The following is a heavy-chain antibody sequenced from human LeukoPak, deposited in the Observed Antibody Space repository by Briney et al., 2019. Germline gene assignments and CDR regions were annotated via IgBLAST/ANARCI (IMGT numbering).Heavy chain of an antibody. CDR3: ARGGRPDYYYYYMDV. V-gene: IGHV4-59*10. Sequence: SETLSLTCAVYGGSFSGYYWSWIRQPAGKGLEWIGRIYTSGSTNYNPSLKSRVTISVDTSKNQFSLKLSSVTAADTAVYYCARGGRPDYYYYYMDVWGKGTTVTVSS. CDR1: GGSFSGYY. CDR2: IYTSGST. J-gene: IGHJ6*03.